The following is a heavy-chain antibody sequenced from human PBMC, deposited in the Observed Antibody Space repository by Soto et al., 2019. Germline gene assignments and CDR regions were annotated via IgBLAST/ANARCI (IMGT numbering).Heavy chain of an antibody. CDR3: TRESTVTTDYYYYGMDV. V-gene: IGHV3-49*03. Sequence: PGGSLRLSCTASGFTFGDYAMSWFRQAPGEGLEWVGFIRSKTYGGTTEYAASVKGRFTISRDDSKSVAYLQMNSLKTEDTAVYYCTRESTVTTDYYYYGMDVWGQGTTVTVSS. CDR1: GFTFGDYA. J-gene: IGHJ6*02. CDR2: IRSKTYGGTT. D-gene: IGHD4-17*01.